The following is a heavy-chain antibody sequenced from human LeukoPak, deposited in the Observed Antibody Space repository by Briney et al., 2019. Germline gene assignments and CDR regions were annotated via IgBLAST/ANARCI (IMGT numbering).Heavy chain of an antibody. CDR2: INHSVST. CDR1: GGSFSGCY. V-gene: IGHV4-34*01. D-gene: IGHD3-22*01. J-gene: IGHJ3*02. CDR3: ARAMGVVVTSDAFDI. Sequence: PSETLSLTCAVYGGSFSGCYWSWIRQPPGKGLEWVGEINHSVSTNYNPSLKSRVTISVDTSKNQFSLKLSSVTAADTAVYYCARAMGVVVTSDAFDIWGQGTMVTVSS.